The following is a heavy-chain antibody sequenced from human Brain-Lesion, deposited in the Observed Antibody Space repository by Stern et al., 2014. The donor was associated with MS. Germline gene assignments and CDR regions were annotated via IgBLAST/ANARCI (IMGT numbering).Heavy chain of an antibody. V-gene: IGHV3-30*18. J-gene: IGHJ5*02. Sequence: VQLVESGGGVVQPGRPLRLSCVASGFTFGSCAMHWVRHAPGKGLAWGAGVSYDGSNKYYADSVKGRFTISRDNSQNTLYMQMSSLRPEDTAVYYCAKDRQYLTYFFDHWGQGSLVTVSS. D-gene: IGHD2/OR15-2a*01. CDR1: GFTFGSCA. CDR2: VSYDGSNK. CDR3: AKDRQYLTYFFDH.